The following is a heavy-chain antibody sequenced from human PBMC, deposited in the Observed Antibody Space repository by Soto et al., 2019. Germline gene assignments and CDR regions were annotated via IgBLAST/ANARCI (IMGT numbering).Heavy chain of an antibody. D-gene: IGHD6-6*01. Sequence: QVQLQESGPGLVSPLGTLSLTCAVSGGSINTDSWWTWVRQPPGKGLEWIGEIHRSRGTNYNSSLKSRVTISIDRPTNHFSLGLDSVTAAGTAVYYCASREEARPFWGQGTLVTVSS. CDR1: GGSINTDSW. CDR2: IHRSRGT. CDR3: ASREEARPF. J-gene: IGHJ4*02. V-gene: IGHV4-4*02.